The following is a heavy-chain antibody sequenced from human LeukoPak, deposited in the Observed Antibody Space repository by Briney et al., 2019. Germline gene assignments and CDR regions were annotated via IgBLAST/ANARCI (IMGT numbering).Heavy chain of an antibody. CDR3: AKDSFGESYYTDV. J-gene: IGHJ6*03. V-gene: IGHV3-30*02. CDR2: IRYDGSNK. CDR1: GFTFSSYG. D-gene: IGHD3-10*01. Sequence: GGSLRLSCAASGFTFSSYGMHWVRQAPGKGLEWVGFIRYDGSNKYYGDSVKGRFTMSRDNSKNTLYLQMNSLRAEDTALYFCAKDSFGESYYTDVWGKGTTVTVSS.